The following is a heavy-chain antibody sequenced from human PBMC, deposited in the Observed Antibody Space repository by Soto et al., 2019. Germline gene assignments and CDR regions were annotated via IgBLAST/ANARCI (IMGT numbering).Heavy chain of an antibody. CDR3: AAGGVDNCYYGSQYYGMDV. CDR1: GAPFAAYP. V-gene: IGHV1-69*13. Sequence: SVKVPSRVPGAPFAAYPIGGLRRPPEKGLEWMGGIIPIFGTANYAQKFQGRVTITADESTSTAYMELSSLRSEDTAVYYCAAGGVDNCYYGSQYYGMDVWGQGTTVTVSS. J-gene: IGHJ6*02. D-gene: IGHD1-26*01. CDR2: IIPIFGTA.